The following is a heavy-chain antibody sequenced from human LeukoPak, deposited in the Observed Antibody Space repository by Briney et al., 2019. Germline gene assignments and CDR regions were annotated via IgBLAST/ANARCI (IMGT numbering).Heavy chain of an antibody. CDR3: VGDYTYKIAY. J-gene: IGHJ4*02. V-gene: IGHV6-1*01. D-gene: IGHD5-24*01. Sequence: SQTLALTSVISGDTVLVTAATWDSARQSPSRGPEWLGRTYRRSRSYHEYAASVKTRTTVDPNTSKNQFSLKLNSVTPEDTAVYYGVGDYTYKIAYWGLGTPVTVSS. CDR1: GDTVLVTAAT. CDR2: TYRRSRSYH.